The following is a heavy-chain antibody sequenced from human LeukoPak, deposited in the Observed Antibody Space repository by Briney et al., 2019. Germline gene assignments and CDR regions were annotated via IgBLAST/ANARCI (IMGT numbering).Heavy chain of an antibody. J-gene: IGHJ4*02. V-gene: IGHV4-34*01. CDR2: INHSGST. Sequence: PSETLSLTCAVFGGSFSGQYWSWIRQPPGKGLEWIGEINHSGSTNYNPSLKSRVTISVDTSKNQFSLKLSSVTAADTAVYYCASSGYCTNGVCYNAQDYWGQGTLVTVSS. CDR3: ASSGYCTNGVCYNAQDY. D-gene: IGHD2-8*01. CDR1: GGSFSGQY.